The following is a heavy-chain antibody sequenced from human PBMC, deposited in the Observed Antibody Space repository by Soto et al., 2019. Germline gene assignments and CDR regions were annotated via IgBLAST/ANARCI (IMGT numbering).Heavy chain of an antibody. CDR1: GFTFSSYS. CDR3: ARDSPAPSPSSGSDY. CDR2: ISSSSSYI. D-gene: IGHD6-6*01. Sequence: GGSLRLSCAASGFTFSSYSMNWVRQAPGKGLEWVSSISSSSSYIYYADSVKGRFTISRDNAKNSLYLQMNSLRAEDTAVYYCARDSPAPSPSSGSDYWGQGTLVTVSS. J-gene: IGHJ4*02. V-gene: IGHV3-21*01.